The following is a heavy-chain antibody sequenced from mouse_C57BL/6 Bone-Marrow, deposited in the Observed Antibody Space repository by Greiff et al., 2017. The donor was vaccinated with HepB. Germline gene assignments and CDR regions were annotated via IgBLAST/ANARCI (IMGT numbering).Heavy chain of an antibody. V-gene: IGHV2-6-1*01. CDR2: IWSDGST. Sequence: VKLQESGPGLVAPSQSLSITCTVSGFSLTSYGVHWVRQPPGKGLEWLVVIWSDGSTTYNSALKSRLSISKDNSKSQVFLKMNSLQTDDTAMYYCARHEAGSSGYGFAYWGQGTLVTVSA. J-gene: IGHJ3*01. CDR1: GFSLTSYG. CDR3: ARHEAGSSGYGFAY. D-gene: IGHD3-2*02.